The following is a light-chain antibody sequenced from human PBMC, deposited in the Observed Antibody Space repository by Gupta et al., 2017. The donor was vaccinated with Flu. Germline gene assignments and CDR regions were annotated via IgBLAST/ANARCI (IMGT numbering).Light chain of an antibody. CDR3: CSYAGSSTLV. V-gene: IGLV2-23*01. Sequence: QSARTQPASVSGPPRQSIPISCTGTSSDVGSYNLVSWYQQPPGKAPKLMIDEGSKRPSGVSNRFSGSKSGNTASLTISGHQAEDDAYDYCCSYAGSSTLVFGTGTKVTVL. J-gene: IGLJ1*01. CDR2: EGS. CDR1: SSDVGSYNL.